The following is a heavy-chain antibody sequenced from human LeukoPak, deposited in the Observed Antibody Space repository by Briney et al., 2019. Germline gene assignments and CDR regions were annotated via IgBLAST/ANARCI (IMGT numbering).Heavy chain of an antibody. CDR3: ARDLTYSSGWPDTFDI. D-gene: IGHD6-19*01. CDR1: GFTFSSYA. CDR2: ISYDGSNK. Sequence: GRSLRLSCAASGFTFSSYAMHWVRQAPGKGLEWVAVISYDGSNKYYADSVKGRFTISRDNSKNTLYLQMNSLRAEDTAVYYCARDLTYSSGWPDTFDIWGQGTMVTVSS. J-gene: IGHJ3*02. V-gene: IGHV3-30-3*01.